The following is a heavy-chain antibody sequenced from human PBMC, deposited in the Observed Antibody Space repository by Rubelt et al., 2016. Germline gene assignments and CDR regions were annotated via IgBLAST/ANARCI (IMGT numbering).Heavy chain of an antibody. Sequence: QVQLQESGPGLVKPSETLSLTCTVSGGSISSYYWGWIRQPPGKVLEWIGSIYYSVSTYYNPSLKSRGTISVDTCKRRCSLKLSSVTAADTAVDYCARVGLRSLGPFDDWGQGTLVTVSS. D-gene: IGHD3-3*01. J-gene: IGHJ4*02. CDR2: IYYSVST. V-gene: IGHV4-39*01. CDR3: ARVGLRSLGPFDD. CDR1: GGSISSYY.